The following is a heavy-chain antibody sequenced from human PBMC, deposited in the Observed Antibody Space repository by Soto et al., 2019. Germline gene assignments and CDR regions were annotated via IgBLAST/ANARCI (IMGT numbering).Heavy chain of an antibody. Sequence: GESLKISCKGSGYSFTSYWIGWVRQMPGKGLEWMGIIYPGDSDTRYSPSFQGQVTISADKSISTAYLQWSSLKASDTAMYYCARHDSVAAADDAFDIWGQGTMVTVSS. CDR2: IYPGDSDT. V-gene: IGHV5-51*01. J-gene: IGHJ3*02. CDR1: GYSFTSYW. CDR3: ARHDSVAAADDAFDI. D-gene: IGHD6-13*01.